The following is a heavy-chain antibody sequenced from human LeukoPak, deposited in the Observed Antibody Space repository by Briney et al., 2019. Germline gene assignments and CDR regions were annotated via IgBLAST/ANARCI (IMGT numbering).Heavy chain of an antibody. Sequence: GGSLRLSCAASGLTFSSYAMSWVRQAPGKGLEWVSAISGSGGSTYYADSVKGRFTISRDNSKNTLYLQMNSLRAEDTAVYYCAKVLTPQYYYYYYMDVWGKGTTVTVSS. CDR2: ISGSGGST. J-gene: IGHJ6*03. CDR1: GLTFSSYA. CDR3: AKVLTPQYYYYYYMDV. V-gene: IGHV3-23*01.